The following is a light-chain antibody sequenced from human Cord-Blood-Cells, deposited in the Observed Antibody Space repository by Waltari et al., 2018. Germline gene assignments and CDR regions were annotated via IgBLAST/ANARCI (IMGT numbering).Light chain of an antibody. CDR2: AAS. J-gene: IGKJ3*01. CDR3: QQLNSYPRT. CDR1: QGISSY. V-gene: IGKV1-9*01. Sequence: DIQLTQSPSFLSASVGDRVTITCRASQGISSYLAGYQQNPGKAPKLLIYAASTLQSGVPSRFSGSGSGTEFTLTISSLQPEDFATYYCQQLNSYPRTFGPGTKVDIK.